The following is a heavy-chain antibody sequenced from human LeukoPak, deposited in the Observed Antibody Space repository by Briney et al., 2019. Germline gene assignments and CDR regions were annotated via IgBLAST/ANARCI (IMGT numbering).Heavy chain of an antibody. CDR1: GGSVSSGNYY. J-gene: IGHJ4*02. CDR2: IYYSGST. D-gene: IGHD2-2*01. V-gene: IGHV4-61*01. Sequence: SETLSLTCTVSGGSVSSGNYYWSWIRQPPGKGLEWIGYIYYSGSTNNNPSLKSRVTISLDTSKNQFSLKVSSVTAADTAVYYCARVYCSSTSCYYFDYWGQGTLVTVSS. CDR3: ARVYCSSTSCYYFDY.